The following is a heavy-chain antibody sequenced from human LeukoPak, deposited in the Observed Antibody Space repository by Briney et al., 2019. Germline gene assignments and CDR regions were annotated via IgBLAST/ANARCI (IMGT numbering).Heavy chain of an antibody. CDR3: ARERYDFWSGYALGDY. CDR1: GYTFTGYY. J-gene: IGHJ4*02. V-gene: IGHV1-2*06. D-gene: IGHD3-3*01. CDR2: INPNSGGT. Sequence: ASXKVSCKASGYTFTGYYMHWVRQAPGQGVEWMGRINPNSGGTNDAQKFQGRVTMTRDTSISTAYMELSRLRSDDTAVYYCARERYDFWSGYALGDYWGQGTLVTVSS.